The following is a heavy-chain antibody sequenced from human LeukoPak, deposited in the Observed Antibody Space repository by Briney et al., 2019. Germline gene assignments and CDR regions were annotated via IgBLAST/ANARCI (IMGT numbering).Heavy chain of an antibody. CDR1: GFTFSSYE. CDR2: ISSSGSSI. Sequence: PGGSLRLSCAASGFTFSSYEMNWVRQAPGKGLEWVSYISSSGSSIYYADSVKGRFTISRDNAKNSLYLQMNSLRAEDTAVYYCARPTRVGADRGAFDIWGQGTMVTVSS. J-gene: IGHJ3*02. D-gene: IGHD1-26*01. V-gene: IGHV3-48*03. CDR3: ARPTRVGADRGAFDI.